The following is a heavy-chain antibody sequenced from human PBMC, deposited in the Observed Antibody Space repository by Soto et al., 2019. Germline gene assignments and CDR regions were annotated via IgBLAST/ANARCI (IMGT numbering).Heavy chain of an antibody. CDR2: ISYDGSLQ. CDR3: VSDRGYGHASVPYA. V-gene: IGHV3-30*03. Sequence: QAQLVESGGGVVQPGRSLRLSCAASGFAFSSYGMHWVRQAPGTGLEWVAVISYDGSLQHYEDSVKGRFTISRDNAKNMVLLHMSSLRAEDMAVYYCVSDRGYGHASVPYAWGQGNLVSVSS. J-gene: IGHJ5*02. D-gene: IGHD5-18*01. CDR1: GFAFSSYG.